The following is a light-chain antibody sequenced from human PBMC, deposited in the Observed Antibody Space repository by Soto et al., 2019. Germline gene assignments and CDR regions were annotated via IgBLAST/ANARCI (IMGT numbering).Light chain of an antibody. CDR2: WAS. Sequence: DIVMTQSPDSLAVSLGERATINCKSSQSVLYSPNNRNHLAWYQQKPGQPPKLLISWASTRESGVPDRFSGSGSGTDFTLTISSLQAEDVAVYYCQHYYSTPPTFGQGTKVEIK. J-gene: IGKJ1*01. CDR1: QSVLYSPNNRNH. CDR3: QHYYSTPPT. V-gene: IGKV4-1*01.